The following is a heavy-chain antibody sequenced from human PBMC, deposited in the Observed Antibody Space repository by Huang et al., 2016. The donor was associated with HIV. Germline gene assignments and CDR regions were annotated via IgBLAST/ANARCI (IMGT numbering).Heavy chain of an antibody. J-gene: IGHJ5*01. CDR1: GFSILIYY. V-gene: IGHV1-46*03. Sequence: QVQLVQSGAEVKKPGASVTISCKASGFSILIYYIHWVRQAPGQGLEWRGIVKPSGGGADYAQKFKGRVTMTRDTSTRTLYMELSSLRSEDTAVYYCAREGITPSGTEVSGFDFWGQGTPVSVSS. CDR2: VKPSGGGA. CDR3: AREGITPSGTEVSGFDF. D-gene: IGHD6-13*01.